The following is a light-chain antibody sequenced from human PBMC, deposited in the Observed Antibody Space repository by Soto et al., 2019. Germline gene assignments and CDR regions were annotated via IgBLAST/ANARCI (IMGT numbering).Light chain of an antibody. V-gene: IGKV1-5*03. CDR1: QTINNW. CDR2: QAS. Sequence: DIQMTQSPSTLSASVGDRVTITCRASQTINNWLAWYQQKPGKAPKLLIYQASNLENGVPSRFSVSGSGTESTFTISSLQPDYFATSDGQQYDSYSRKFGKGTKVDIK. CDR3: QQYDSYSRK. J-gene: IGKJ1*01.